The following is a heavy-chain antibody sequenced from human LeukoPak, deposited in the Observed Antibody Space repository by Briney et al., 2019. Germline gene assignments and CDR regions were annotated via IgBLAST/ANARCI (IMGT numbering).Heavy chain of an antibody. Sequence: ASVKVSCKASGYTFTSYYMHWVRQAPGQGLEWMGIINPSGGSTSYAQKFQGRVTMTRDTSISTAYMELSRLRSDDTAVYYCARGGVGATGAFDIWGQGTMVTVSS. J-gene: IGHJ3*02. V-gene: IGHV1-46*01. CDR1: GYTFTSYY. CDR3: ARGGVGATGAFDI. D-gene: IGHD1-26*01. CDR2: INPSGGST.